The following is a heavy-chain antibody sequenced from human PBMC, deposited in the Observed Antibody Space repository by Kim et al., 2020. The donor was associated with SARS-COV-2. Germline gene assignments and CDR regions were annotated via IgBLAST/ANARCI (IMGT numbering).Heavy chain of an antibody. Sequence: GGSLRLSCAASGFSFSKAWMTWVRQAPGQGLEWVGLIKSNTDGGTADYAAPVKGRFTISRDDSKNTLYLQMNSLKTEDTAMYYCTTAAVALNAVDCWGQG. J-gene: IGHJ4*01. CDR2: IKSNTDGGTA. V-gene: IGHV3-15*01. CDR1: GFSFSKAW. CDR3: TTAAVALNAVDC. D-gene: IGHD5-12*01.